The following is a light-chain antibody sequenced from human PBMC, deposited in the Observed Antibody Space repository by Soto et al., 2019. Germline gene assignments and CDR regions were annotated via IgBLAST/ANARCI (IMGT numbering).Light chain of an antibody. CDR3: QQYNSYPCT. CDR1: QSISSW. CDR2: DAS. Sequence: QMTQSPSTLSASVGDRVTITCRASQSISSWLAWYQQKPGKAPKLLIYDASSLESGVPSRFSGSGSGTEFTLTISSLQPDDFATYYCQQYNSYPCTFGQGTKVDIK. V-gene: IGKV1-5*01. J-gene: IGKJ2*02.